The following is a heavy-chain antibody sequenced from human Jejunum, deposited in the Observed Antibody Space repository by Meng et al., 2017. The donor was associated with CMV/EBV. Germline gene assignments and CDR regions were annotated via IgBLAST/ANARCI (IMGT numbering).Heavy chain of an antibody. CDR3: AKSLVDTATDLDS. V-gene: IGHV3-23*01. CDR1: GFTFSAFA. D-gene: IGHD5-18*01. J-gene: IGHJ4*02. Sequence: SGFTFSAFAMSWVRQAPGKGLEWVSTIRGSDDKTYYADSVKGRFTISRDNSKNTLYLQMNSLRADDTAVYYCAKSLVDTATDLDSWGQGTLVTVSS. CDR2: IRGSDDKT.